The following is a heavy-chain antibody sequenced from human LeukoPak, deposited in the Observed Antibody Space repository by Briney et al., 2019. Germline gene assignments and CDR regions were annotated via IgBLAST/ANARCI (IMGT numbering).Heavy chain of an antibody. V-gene: IGHV1-2*02. CDR2: INPNSGGT. Sequence: GASVKVSCKASGYAFTGSSIHWVRQAPGQGLEWMVWINPNSGGTNYAQKFQGRITMTRDTSITTAYMELSRLTSADTAVYYCASGTRSSWYYFDFWGQGTLVTVSS. CDR3: ASGTRSSWYYFDF. J-gene: IGHJ4*02. D-gene: IGHD6-13*01. CDR1: GYAFTGSS.